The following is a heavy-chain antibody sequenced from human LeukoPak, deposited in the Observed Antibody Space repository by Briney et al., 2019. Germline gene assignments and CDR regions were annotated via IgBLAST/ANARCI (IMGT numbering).Heavy chain of an antibody. CDR2: INHSSST. Sequence: PSETQSLTCAVCSGSLTGYYWGCVRHTPRQGLEWVGEINHSSSTNYNPSLKRRVNISVDTSKNQFSLKMSSVTAAETAVYYCARVGDTSSGWAYWGQGTLVTVSS. V-gene: IGHV4-34*01. J-gene: IGHJ4*02. D-gene: IGHD6-25*01. CDR1: SGSLTGYY. CDR3: ARVGDTSSGWAY.